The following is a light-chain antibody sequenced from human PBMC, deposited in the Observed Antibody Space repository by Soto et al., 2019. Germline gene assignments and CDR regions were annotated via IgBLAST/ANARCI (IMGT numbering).Light chain of an antibody. J-gene: IGKJ1*01. Sequence: DIPMTQSPSSLSASIGDRVTITCRASQTISSSLNWYQQKPGKAPKLLIYAASSLQSGVPSRFSGSGSGTDFALTISSLQPEDFATYYCQHSYSLPPTFGQGTKVEIK. CDR1: QTISSS. CDR2: AAS. V-gene: IGKV1-39*01. CDR3: QHSYSLPPT.